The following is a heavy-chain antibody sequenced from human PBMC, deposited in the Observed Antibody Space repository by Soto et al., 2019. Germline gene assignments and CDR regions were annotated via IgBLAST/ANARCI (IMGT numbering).Heavy chain of an antibody. J-gene: IGHJ4*02. CDR1: GFTFSSYA. D-gene: IGHD2-2*01. CDR2: ISGGGRTT. Sequence: GGSLRLSCAASGFTFSSYAMSWVRQAPGKGLEWVSGISGGGRTTYYADSVKGRFTISRDNSKNTLFLQMNSLTVGDTAVYYCAKCSSASCFKEGFDYWGQGSLVTVSS. CDR3: AKCSSASCFKEGFDY. V-gene: IGHV3-23*01.